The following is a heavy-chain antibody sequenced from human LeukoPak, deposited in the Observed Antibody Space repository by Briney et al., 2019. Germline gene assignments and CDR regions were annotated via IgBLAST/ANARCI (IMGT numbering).Heavy chain of an antibody. Sequence: SETLSLTCTVSGGSISSYYWSWIRQPPGKGLEWIGYIYYSGSTNYNPSLKSRVTISVDTSKNQFSLKLSSVTAADTAVYYCARFRVHCSSTSCYTGDYYFDYWGQGTLVTVSS. D-gene: IGHD2-2*02. CDR2: IYYSGST. CDR1: GGSISSYY. CDR3: ARFRVHCSSTSCYTGDYYFDY. V-gene: IGHV4-59*01. J-gene: IGHJ4*02.